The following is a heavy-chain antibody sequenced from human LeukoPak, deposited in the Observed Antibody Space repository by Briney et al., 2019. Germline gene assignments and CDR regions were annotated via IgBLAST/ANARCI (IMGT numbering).Heavy chain of an antibody. Sequence: PGGSLRLSCAVSGFTVSGNYMSWVRQAPGKGLEWVSLIYSGGTTYYADSVKGRFTISRDNSKNTLYLQMNSLRAEDTAVYYCAREVVVTVGDYAFDIWGQGTMVTVSS. V-gene: IGHV3-53*05. J-gene: IGHJ3*02. CDR1: GFTVSGNY. CDR2: IYSGGTT. CDR3: AREVVVTVGDYAFDI. D-gene: IGHD2-21*02.